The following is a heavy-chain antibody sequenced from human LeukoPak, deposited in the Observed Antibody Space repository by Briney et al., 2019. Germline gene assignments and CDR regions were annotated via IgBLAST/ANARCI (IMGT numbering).Heavy chain of an antibody. CDR3: ARQATLFAGRLEAGGFDI. J-gene: IGHJ3*02. CDR1: GGSFSDYY. D-gene: IGHD2-15*01. V-gene: IGHV4-59*08. CDR2: IYPSGST. Sequence: PSETLSLTCSVSGGSFSDYYWNWIRQSPGKGLEWIGYIYPSGSTDYNPSLKSRVTMSTDTSKNQISLKLTSVTAADTAVYFCARQATLFAGRLEAGGFDIWGRGTMVTVSS.